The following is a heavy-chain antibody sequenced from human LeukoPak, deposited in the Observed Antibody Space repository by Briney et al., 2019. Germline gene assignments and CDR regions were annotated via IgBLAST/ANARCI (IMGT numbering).Heavy chain of an antibody. CDR1: GYTLTELS. V-gene: IGHV1-24*01. CDR2: FDPEDGET. CDR3: AGTYYYGSGTRVAPFDH. J-gene: IGHJ4*02. D-gene: IGHD3-10*01. Sequence: ASVKVSCKVSGYTLTELSMHWVRQAPGKGLEWMGGFDPEDGETIYAQKFQGRVTMTEDTSTDTAYMELSSLRSEDTAVYYCAGTYYYGSGTRVAPFDHWGQGTLVTVSS.